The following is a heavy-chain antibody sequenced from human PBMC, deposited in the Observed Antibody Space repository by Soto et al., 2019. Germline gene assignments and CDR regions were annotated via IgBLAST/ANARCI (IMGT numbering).Heavy chain of an antibody. D-gene: IGHD3-10*01. CDR1: GFTFSSYW. Sequence: EVQLVESGGGLVQPGGSLRLSCAASGFTFSSYWMHWVRQAPGKGLVWVSRIKTDGSSTTYADSVKGRFSISRDNAKNTLYLQMNSLRAEDTAVYYCARGASGSNSPFDYWGQGTLVTVYS. CDR2: IKTDGSST. V-gene: IGHV3-74*01. J-gene: IGHJ4*02. CDR3: ARGASGSNSPFDY.